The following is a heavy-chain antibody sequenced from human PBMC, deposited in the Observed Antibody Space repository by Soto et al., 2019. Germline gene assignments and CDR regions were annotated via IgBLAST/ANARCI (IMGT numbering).Heavy chain of an antibody. J-gene: IGHJ3*02. Sequence: PGGSLRLSCAASGFTFSSYAMSWVRQAPGKGLEWVSAISGSGGSTYYADSVKGRFTISRDNSKNTLYLQMNSLRAEDTAVYYCAKGSDIVVVVANNDAFDIWGQGTMVTVSS. CDR2: ISGSGGST. CDR3: AKGSDIVVVVANNDAFDI. D-gene: IGHD2-15*01. V-gene: IGHV3-23*01. CDR1: GFTFSSYA.